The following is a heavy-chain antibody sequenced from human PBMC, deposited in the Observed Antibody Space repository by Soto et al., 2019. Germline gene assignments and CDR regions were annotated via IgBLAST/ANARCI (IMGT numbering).Heavy chain of an antibody. D-gene: IGHD2-15*01. V-gene: IGHV4-39*01. J-gene: IGHJ3*02. CDR1: GGSISSSSYY. CDR2: IYYSGST. Sequence: QLQLQESGPGLVKPSETLSLTCTVSGGSISSSSYYWGWIRQPPGKGLEWIGRIYYSGSTYYNPSLKSRVSVSGDTSKNQSSLKLSCVTAADTAVYYCARQLGYCSCGSCYTDAFDMWGQETMVTVSS. CDR3: ARQLGYCSCGSCYTDAFDM.